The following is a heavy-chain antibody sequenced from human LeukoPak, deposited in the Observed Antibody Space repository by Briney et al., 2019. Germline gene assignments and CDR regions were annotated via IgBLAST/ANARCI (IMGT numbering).Heavy chain of an antibody. CDR2: INPNSGGT. CDR3: ARATDVLRYFDWFYFDY. J-gene: IGHJ4*02. D-gene: IGHD3-9*01. V-gene: IGHV1-2*06. Sequence: ASVKVSCKASGYTFTGYYMHWVRQAPGQGLGWMGRINPNSGGTNYAQKFQGRVTMTRDTSISTAYMELSRLRSDDTAVYYCARATDVLRYFDWFYFDYWGQGTLVTVSS. CDR1: GYTFTGYY.